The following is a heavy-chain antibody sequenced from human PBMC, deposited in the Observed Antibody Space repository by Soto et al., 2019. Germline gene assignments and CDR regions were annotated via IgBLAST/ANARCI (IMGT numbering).Heavy chain of an antibody. Sequence: QVQLQESGPGLVKPSQTLSLTCTVSGGSISSGGYYWSWIRQHPGKGLEWIGYIYYSGSTYYNPALKSRVDISVDTSKNQFSLKLSSVTAADTAVYYCARDSVVRGAPWSWGQGPLVAVSS. J-gene: IGHJ4*02. CDR2: IYYSGST. D-gene: IGHD3-10*01. V-gene: IGHV4-31*03. CDR3: ARDSVVRGAPWS. CDR1: GGSISSGGYY.